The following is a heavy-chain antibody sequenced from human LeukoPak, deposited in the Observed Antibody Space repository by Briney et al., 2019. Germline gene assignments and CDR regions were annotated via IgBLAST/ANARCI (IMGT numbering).Heavy chain of an antibody. V-gene: IGHV4-34*01. Sequence: SETLSLTCAVYGGSFSGYYWSWIRQPPGKGLEWIGEINHSGSTNYNPSLKSRVTISVDTSKNQFSLKLSSVTAADTAVYYCASNDFWSGSYFDYWGQGTLVTVSS. J-gene: IGHJ4*02. D-gene: IGHD3-3*01. CDR2: INHSGST. CDR3: ASNDFWSGSYFDY. CDR1: GGSFSGYY.